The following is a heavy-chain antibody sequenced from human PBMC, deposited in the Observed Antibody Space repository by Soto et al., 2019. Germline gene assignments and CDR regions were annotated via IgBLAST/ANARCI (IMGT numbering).Heavy chain of an antibody. Sequence: PSETLSLTCTVSGGSISSYYWSWIRQPPGKGLEWIGYIYYSGSTNYNPSLKSRVTISVDTSKNQFSLKLSSVTAADTAVCYCARDLEQQHAGWFDPWGQGTLVTVSS. CDR1: GGSISSYY. V-gene: IGHV4-59*01. CDR2: IYYSGST. J-gene: IGHJ5*02. D-gene: IGHD6-13*01. CDR3: ARDLEQQHAGWFDP.